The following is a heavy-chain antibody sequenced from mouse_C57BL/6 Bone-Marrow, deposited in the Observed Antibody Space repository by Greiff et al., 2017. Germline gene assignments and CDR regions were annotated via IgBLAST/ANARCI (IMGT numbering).Heavy chain of an antibody. CDR3: ARSGATVVATDWYFVV. V-gene: IGHV1-82*01. D-gene: IGHD1-1*01. J-gene: IGHJ1*03. CDR2: IYPGDGDT. CDR1: GYAFSSSW. Sequence: VQLQQSGPELVKPGASVKISCKASGYAFSSSWMNWVKQRPGQGLEWIGRIYPGDGDTNYNGKFKGKATLTADKSSSTAYMQLSSLTSEDSAVYFCARSGATVVATDWYFVVWGTGTTVTVSA.